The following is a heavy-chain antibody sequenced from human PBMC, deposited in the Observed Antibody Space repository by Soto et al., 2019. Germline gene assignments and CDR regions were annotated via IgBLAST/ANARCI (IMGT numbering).Heavy chain of an antibody. J-gene: IGHJ5*02. V-gene: IGHV3-30*03. CDR3: ATPPVAATVNWFDP. Sequence: QLVESGGGVVQPGRSLRLSCAASGFTFSSYDIHWVRQAPGTGLEWVAFISYDGSDKYFADSVKGRFTISRDNSKNTLYLQMNSLRAEDTAVYYCATPPVAATVNWFDPWGQGTLVTVSS. D-gene: IGHD2-15*01. CDR1: GFTFSSYD. CDR2: ISYDGSDK.